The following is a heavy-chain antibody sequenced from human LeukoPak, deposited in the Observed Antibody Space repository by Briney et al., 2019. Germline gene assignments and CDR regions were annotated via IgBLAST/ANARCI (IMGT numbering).Heavy chain of an antibody. CDR3: ATGRSTYYSDSGGLSYMDV. CDR1: GGSISTYY. J-gene: IGHJ6*03. D-gene: IGHD3-22*01. Sequence: SETLSLTCTVFGGSISTYYWTWIRQPPGKGLEWVGYMYYSGSPNYNPSLKSRVTISVDTSKNQFSLKVSSAIAADTAVYYCATGRSTYYSDSGGLSYMDVWGKGTTVTVSS. CDR2: MYYSGSP. V-gene: IGHV4-59*01.